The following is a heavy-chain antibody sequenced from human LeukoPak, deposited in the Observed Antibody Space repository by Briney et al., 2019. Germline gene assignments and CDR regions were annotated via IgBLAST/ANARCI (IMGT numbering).Heavy chain of an antibody. CDR2: ISSDGSKK. V-gene: IGHV3-30*18. CDR1: GFPFMSYG. D-gene: IGHD3-9*01. Sequence: GRSLRLSCAASGFPFMSYGMHWVRQAPGKGLEWVAAISSDGSKKYSADSVKGRITISRDNSKKTLYLQMNSLRAEDTAVYYCAKGYFDWYYFDYWGQGTLVTVSS. CDR3: AKGYFDWYYFDY. J-gene: IGHJ4*02.